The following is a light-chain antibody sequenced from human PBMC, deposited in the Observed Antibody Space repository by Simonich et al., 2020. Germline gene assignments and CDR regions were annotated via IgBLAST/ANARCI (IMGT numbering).Light chain of an antibody. CDR3: MQSIQLPIT. CDR1: QSLLHSDGKTY. CDR2: AVS. J-gene: IGKJ5*01. Sequence: DIVMTQTPLSLSVTPGQPASISCKSSQSLLHSDGKTYLYWYLQKPGQSPQILIYAVSTRFSGVPDRFSGSGSGTDFTLKISRVEAEDVGVYYCMQSIQLPITFGQGTRLEIK. V-gene: IGKV2D-29*02.